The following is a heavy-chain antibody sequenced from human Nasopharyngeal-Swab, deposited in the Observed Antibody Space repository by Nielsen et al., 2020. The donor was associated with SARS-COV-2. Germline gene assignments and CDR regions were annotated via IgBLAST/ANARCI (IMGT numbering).Heavy chain of an antibody. CDR2: MNPNSGNT. V-gene: IGHV1-8*01. Sequence: ASVKVSCKASGYTFTSYDINWVRQATGQGLEWMGWMNPNSGNTGYAQKFQGRVIMTRNTSISTAYMELSSLRSEDTAVYYCARGREAVTTYYYYYGMDVWGQGTTVTVSS. CDR3: ARGREAVTTYYYYYGMDV. J-gene: IGHJ6*02. D-gene: IGHD4-17*01. CDR1: GYTFTSYD.